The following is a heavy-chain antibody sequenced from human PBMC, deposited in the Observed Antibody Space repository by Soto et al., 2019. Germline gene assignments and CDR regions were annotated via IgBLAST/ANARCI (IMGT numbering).Heavy chain of an antibody. CDR3: ARAVRTGTTSSRRFDP. J-gene: IGHJ5*02. Sequence: SETLSLTCTVSGGSISSYYWSWVRQPAGKGLEWIGRIYTSGGTNYNPSLKSRVTMSVDTSKNQFSLKLSSVTAADTAVYYCARAVRTGTTSSRRFDPWGQGTLVTVSS. CDR1: GGSISSYY. V-gene: IGHV4-4*07. D-gene: IGHD1-7*01. CDR2: IYTSGGT.